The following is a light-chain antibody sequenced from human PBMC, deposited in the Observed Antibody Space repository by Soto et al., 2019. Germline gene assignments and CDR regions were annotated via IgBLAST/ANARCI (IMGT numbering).Light chain of an antibody. V-gene: IGLV2-14*01. CDR3: SSYTSSSVV. CDR1: SSDVGGYNY. J-gene: IGLJ2*01. Sequence: QSALTQPASVSGSPRQSITIYCTGTSSDVGGYNYVSWYQQHPGKAPKLMIYEVSNRPSGVSNRFSGSKSSNTASLTISGLQAEDEADYYCSSYTSSSVVFGGGTKVTVL. CDR2: EVS.